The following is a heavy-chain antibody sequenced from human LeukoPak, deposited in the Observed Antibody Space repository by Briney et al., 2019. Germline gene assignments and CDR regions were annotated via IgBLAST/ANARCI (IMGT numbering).Heavy chain of an antibody. CDR2: ISSSSSCI. CDR1: GFTFSSYS. J-gene: IGHJ6*02. Sequence: GGSLRLSCAASGFTFSSYSMNWVRQAPGKGLEWVSSISSSSSCIYYADSVKGRFTISRDNAMNSLYLQMSNLRAEDTAVYFCARGGGLDVWGQGATVTVSS. V-gene: IGHV3-21*04. D-gene: IGHD3-16*01. CDR3: ARGGGLDV.